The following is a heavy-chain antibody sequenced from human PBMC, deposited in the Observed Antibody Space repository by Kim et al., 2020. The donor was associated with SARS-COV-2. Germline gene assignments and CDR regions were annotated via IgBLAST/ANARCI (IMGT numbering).Heavy chain of an antibody. V-gene: IGHV3-23*01. CDR3: ARGHVAD. D-gene: IGHD5-12*01. Sequence: TFYPDSVKCRFTISRDTSQNTVSLQMNDLRAEDTAIYFCARGHVADWGQGTLVTVSS. CDR2: T. J-gene: IGHJ4*02.